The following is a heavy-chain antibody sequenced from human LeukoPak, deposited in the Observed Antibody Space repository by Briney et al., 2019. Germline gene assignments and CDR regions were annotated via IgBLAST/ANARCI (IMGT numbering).Heavy chain of an antibody. J-gene: IGHJ5*02. CDR1: GGSIRSNNYY. CDR3: ARANYYDSTGNLPVVYPSDH. Sequence: SQTLSLTCTVSGGSIRSNNYYWSWIRQDPAKGLEWIGYIYHSGSTYYNPSLKSRVIISLDTPKNQFSLKLKSVTAADTAVYYCARANYYDSTGNLPVVYPSDHWGQGTLVTVSS. V-gene: IGHV4-31*02. CDR2: IYHSGST. D-gene: IGHD3-22*01.